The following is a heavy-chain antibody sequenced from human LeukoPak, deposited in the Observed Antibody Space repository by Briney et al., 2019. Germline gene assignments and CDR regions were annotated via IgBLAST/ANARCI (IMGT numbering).Heavy chain of an antibody. Sequence: ASVKVSCKASGYTFISYGISWVRQAPGQGLEWMGWISAYNGNSNYAQKLQGRVTMTTDTSTSTAYMEVRSLRSDDTAVYYCARTHSSGWYSVGYYYMDVWGKGTTVTASS. CDR2: ISAYNGNS. CDR1: GYTFISYG. CDR3: ARTHSSGWYSVGYYYMDV. J-gene: IGHJ6*03. D-gene: IGHD6-19*01. V-gene: IGHV1-18*01.